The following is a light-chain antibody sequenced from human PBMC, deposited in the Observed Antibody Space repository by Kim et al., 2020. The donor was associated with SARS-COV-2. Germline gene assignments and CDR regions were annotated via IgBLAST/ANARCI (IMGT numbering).Light chain of an antibody. V-gene: IGKV4-1*01. CDR1: QSRSYNYNGSNY. Sequence: APISCGSTQSRSYNYNGSNYLAWYQQKPRQAPKLLIYWASTRDSGVPERFSGSGSGTDFTLTISSLQPEDVALYYCQQYDGTHQTFGQGTKVDIK. CDR3: QQYDGTHQT. J-gene: IGKJ1*01. CDR2: WAS.